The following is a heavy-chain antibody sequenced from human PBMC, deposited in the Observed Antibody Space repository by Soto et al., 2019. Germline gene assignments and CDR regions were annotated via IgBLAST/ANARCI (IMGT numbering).Heavy chain of an antibody. D-gene: IGHD3-3*01. CDR3: ARTATIFGVALIDY. J-gene: IGHJ4*02. V-gene: IGHV4-59*01. Sequence: SETLSLTCTVSGGSISSYYWSWIRQPPGKGLEWIGYIYYSGSTNYNPSLKSRVTISVDTSKNQFSLKLSSVTAADTAVYYCARTATIFGVALIDYWGQGTLVTVSS. CDR2: IYYSGST. CDR1: GGSISSYY.